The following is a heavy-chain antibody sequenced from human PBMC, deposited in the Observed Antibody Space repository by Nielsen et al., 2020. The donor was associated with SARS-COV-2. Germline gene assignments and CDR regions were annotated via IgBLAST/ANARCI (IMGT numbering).Heavy chain of an antibody. J-gene: IGHJ4*02. D-gene: IGHD3-9*01. CDR3: AKDKGTLVFYDILTGYYNV. CDR2: ISGSGGST. Sequence: WIRQPPGKGLEWVSAISGSGGSTYYADSVKGRFTIYRDNSKNNLYLQMNSLRAEDTAVYYCAKDKGTLVFYDILTGYYNVWGQGTLVTVSS. V-gene: IGHV3-23*01.